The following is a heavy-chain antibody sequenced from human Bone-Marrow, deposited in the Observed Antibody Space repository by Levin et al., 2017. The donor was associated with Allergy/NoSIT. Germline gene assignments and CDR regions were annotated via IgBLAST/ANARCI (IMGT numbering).Heavy chain of an antibody. V-gene: IGHV3-53*01. D-gene: IGHD3-10*01. J-gene: IGHJ4*02. Sequence: GGSLRLSCAASGFTVSGYYLSWVRQAPVKGLEWVSTIYDAGRTYYADSVKGRFTISRDNSKDTLYLQMNSLRADDTAVYYCARVRFPGYHGSGSYYNEYYFDSWGQGTLVTVSS. CDR1: GFTVSGYY. CDR2: IYDAGRT. CDR3: ARVRFPGYHGSGSYYNEYYFDS.